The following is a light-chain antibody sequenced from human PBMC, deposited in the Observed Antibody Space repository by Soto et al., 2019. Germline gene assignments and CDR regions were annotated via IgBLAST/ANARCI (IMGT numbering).Light chain of an antibody. J-gene: IGKJ2*03. Sequence: EITLTQSPGTLSLSPGERVTLSCRASQSVSSEYLAWYQQKPGQAPRLLIYATSSRATGIPDRFSGSGSGTDFALTISRLEPEGFAVYYWQQYGNSDSPRYSFGQGNKLEIK. CDR2: ATS. V-gene: IGKV3-20*01. CDR1: QSVSSEY. CDR3: QQYGNSDSPRYS.